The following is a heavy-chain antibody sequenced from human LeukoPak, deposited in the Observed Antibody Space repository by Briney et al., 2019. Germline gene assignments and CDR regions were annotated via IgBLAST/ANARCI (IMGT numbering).Heavy chain of an antibody. CDR2: IYSGGST. Sequence: PGGSLRLSCAASGFTVSSNYMSWVRQAPGKGLEWVSVIYSGGSTYHADSVKGRFTISRDNSKNTLYLQMNSLRAEDTAVYYCAKDREIVVVIGSDAFDIWGQGTMVTVSS. J-gene: IGHJ3*02. CDR1: GFTVSSNY. CDR3: AKDREIVVVIGSDAFDI. D-gene: IGHD3-22*01. V-gene: IGHV3-53*01.